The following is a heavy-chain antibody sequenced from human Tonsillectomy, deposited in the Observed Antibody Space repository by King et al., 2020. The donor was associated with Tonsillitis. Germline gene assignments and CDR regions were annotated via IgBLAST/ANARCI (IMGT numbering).Heavy chain of an antibody. CDR3: ARPAYTTSYYYGGFDS. J-gene: IGHJ4*02. V-gene: IGHV4-39*01. D-gene: IGHD3-22*01. CDR1: GGSISSRSSS. CDR2: IFYSGTT. Sequence: LQLQESGPGLVKPSETLSLTCTVSGGSISSRSSSGGWIRQPPGKGLEWIGSIFYSGTTYYNPSLKSRVTISVDTSKNQFSLKLSSVTAADTAVYYCARPAYTTSYYYGGFDSWGQGTLVTVSS.